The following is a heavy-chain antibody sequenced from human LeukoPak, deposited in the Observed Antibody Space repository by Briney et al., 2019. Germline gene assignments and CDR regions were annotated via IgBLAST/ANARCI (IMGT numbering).Heavy chain of an antibody. D-gene: IGHD1-26*01. CDR2: INSDGGTT. Sequence: PGGSLRLSCAASGFTFSSYWMHWVRQAPGKWLVWVSRINSDGGTTTYADYVKGRFTISRDNAKGTLYLKMNSLRIEDTAVYYCAISRYSGTSLDYWGKGSLVTVPS. CDR3: AISRYSGTSLDY. CDR1: GFTFSSYW. J-gene: IGHJ4*02. V-gene: IGHV3-74*01.